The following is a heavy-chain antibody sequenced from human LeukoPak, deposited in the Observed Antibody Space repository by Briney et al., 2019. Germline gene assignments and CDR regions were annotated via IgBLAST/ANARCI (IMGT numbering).Heavy chain of an antibody. V-gene: IGHV4-39*05. CDR2: IYYSGST. Sequence: PSETPSLTCTVSGGSISSSSYYWVWIRQPQGKGLEWIGSIYYSGSTYYNPSLKSRVTISVDTSKNQFSLRLSSVTAADTAVYYCATEDVVVPTAAQRPLDYWGQGTPVTVSS. J-gene: IGHJ4*02. CDR3: ATEDVVVPTAAQRPLDY. D-gene: IGHD2-2*01. CDR1: GGSISSSSYY.